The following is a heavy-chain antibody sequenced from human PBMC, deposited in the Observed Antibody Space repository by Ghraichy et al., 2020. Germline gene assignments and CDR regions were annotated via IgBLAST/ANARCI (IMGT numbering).Heavy chain of an antibody. CDR1: GYTFTDYY. V-gene: IGHV1-2*02. D-gene: IGHD1-26*01. Sequence: ASGKVSCKASGYTFTDYYMHWVRQAPGQGLEWMGLIIPDSGGTHYAQNFQGRVTMTRDTSINTVYMELSRLTSDDTAVYYCARDQTGSYTHWGQGTLVTVSS. CDR3: ARDQTGSYTH. J-gene: IGHJ4*02. CDR2: IIPDSGGT.